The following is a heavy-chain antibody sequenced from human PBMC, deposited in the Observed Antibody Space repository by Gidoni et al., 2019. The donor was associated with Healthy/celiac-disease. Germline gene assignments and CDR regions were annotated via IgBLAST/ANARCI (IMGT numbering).Heavy chain of an antibody. CDR3: ARDLNSNERLYYFDY. V-gene: IGHV3-21*01. D-gene: IGHD4-4*01. CDR2: ISSSSSYI. Sequence: EVLLVESGGGLVKPGGSLRLSCAASGFTLLSYNMTWVRQAPGKGLEWVSSISSSSSYIYYADSVKGRFTISRDNAKNSLYLQMNSLRAEDTAVYYCARDLNSNERLYYFDYWGQGTLVTVSS. J-gene: IGHJ4*02. CDR1: GFTLLSYN.